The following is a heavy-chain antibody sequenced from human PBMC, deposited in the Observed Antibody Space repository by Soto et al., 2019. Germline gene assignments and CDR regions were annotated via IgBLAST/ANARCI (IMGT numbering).Heavy chain of an antibody. CDR2: ISGSGGST. D-gene: IGHD6-19*01. V-gene: IGHV3-23*01. Sequence: PSETLSLTCAVYGASLSDNYCNWLRQPPGKGLEWVSAISGSGGSTYYADSVKGRFTISRDNSKNTLYLQMNSLRAEDTAVYYCAKDTKIVGQWLVPFDYWGQGTLVTVSS. J-gene: IGHJ4*02. CDR3: AKDTKIVGQWLVPFDY. CDR1: GASLSDNY.